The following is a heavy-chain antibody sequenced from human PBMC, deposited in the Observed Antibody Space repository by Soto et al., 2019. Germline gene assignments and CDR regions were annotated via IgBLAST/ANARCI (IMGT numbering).Heavy chain of an antibody. CDR3: ARAYSDAFDI. J-gene: IGHJ3*02. CDR1: GFTFSSSW. Sequence: EVQLVESGGGLVQPGGSLRLSCAASGFTFSSSWMSWVRQAPGKGLEWVANIKQDGSEIYYVDSVKGRFTISRDNAKNSLYLQMSSLRAEDTAVYYCARAYSDAFDIWGQGTMVTVSS. D-gene: IGHD2-15*01. CDR2: IKQDGSEI. V-gene: IGHV3-7*03.